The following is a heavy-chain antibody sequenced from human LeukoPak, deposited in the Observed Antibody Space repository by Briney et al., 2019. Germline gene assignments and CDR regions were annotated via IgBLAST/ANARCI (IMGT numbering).Heavy chain of an antibody. D-gene: IGHD2-15*01. V-gene: IGHV4-30-4*01. J-gene: IGHJ4*02. Sequence: SETLSLTCTVSGGSISSGDYYWSWIRQPPGKGLEWIGYIYYSGSTYYNPSLKSRVTISVDTSKNQFSLKLSSVTAADTAVYYCARSPTYCSGGSCLFDHWGQGTLVTVSS. CDR3: ARSPTYCSGGSCLFDH. CDR2: IYYSGST. CDR1: GGSISSGDYY.